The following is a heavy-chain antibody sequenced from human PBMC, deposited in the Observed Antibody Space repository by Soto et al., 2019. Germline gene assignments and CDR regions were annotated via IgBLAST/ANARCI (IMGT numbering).Heavy chain of an antibody. J-gene: IGHJ4*02. CDR3: AKDRLGGNFDY. Sequence: EVQVLDSGGGLVQPGGSLRLSCAASGFTFNNYDMNWVRQAPGKGLEWVATISGTGGSTYYADSVKGRFTISRDNSKNTLYLQMNSLRVEDTAVYYCAKDRLGGNFDYWGQGAQVTVSS. CDR1: GFTFNNYD. V-gene: IGHV3-23*01. CDR2: ISGTGGST.